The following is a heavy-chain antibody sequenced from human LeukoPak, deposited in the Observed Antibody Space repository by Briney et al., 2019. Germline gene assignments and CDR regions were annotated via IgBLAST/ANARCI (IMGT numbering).Heavy chain of an antibody. CDR3: ATNAGAAAFDAIDI. CDR2: IYYSGST. J-gene: IGHJ3*02. V-gene: IGHV4-59*01. D-gene: IGHD6-13*01. CDR1: GGSISSYY. Sequence: PSETLSLTCTVSGGSISSYYWSWIRQPPGKGLEWIGYIYYSGSTNYNPSLKSRVTISKDTSKNHFSLKRTSVTAADTAIYYCATNAGAAAFDAIDIWGQGTMVTVST.